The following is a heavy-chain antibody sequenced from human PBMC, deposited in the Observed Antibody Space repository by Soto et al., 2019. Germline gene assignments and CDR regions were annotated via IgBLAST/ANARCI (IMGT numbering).Heavy chain of an antibody. J-gene: IGHJ4*02. CDR1: GFTFSSCA. V-gene: IGHV1-3*01. CDR2: INAGNGNT. CDR3: ARDERGGGNSRGDY. D-gene: IGHD2-21*02. Sequence: QVQLVQSGAEVKEPGASVKVSCKASGFTFSSCAFHWVRQAPGQRLEWMGWINAGNGNTKFSQSFQGRVTITRETSANTVYMELSSLRSDDTAVYFCARDERGGGNSRGDYWGQGTLVTVTS.